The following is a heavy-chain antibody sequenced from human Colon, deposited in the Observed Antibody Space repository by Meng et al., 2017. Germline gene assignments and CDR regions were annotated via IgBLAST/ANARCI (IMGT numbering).Heavy chain of an antibody. D-gene: IGHD1-26*01. V-gene: IGHV3-74*01. Sequence: GGSLRLSCAASGFTFSSYWMHWVRQAPGKGLVWVSRIKSDGSSTTYADSVKGRFTISRDNAKNTLYLQMTSLRAEDTAVYYCARARSGSYYGDVWGQGTTVTVSS. J-gene: IGHJ6*03. CDR2: IKSDGSST. CDR3: ARARSGSYYGDV. CDR1: GFTFSSYW.